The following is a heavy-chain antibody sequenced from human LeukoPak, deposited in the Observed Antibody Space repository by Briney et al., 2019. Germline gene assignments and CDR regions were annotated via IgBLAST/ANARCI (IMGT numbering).Heavy chain of an antibody. D-gene: IGHD6-19*01. CDR1: GYSFSNAW. J-gene: IGHJ4*02. CDR3: ATSTPGYSSGWSAY. V-gene: IGHV5-10-1*01. Sequence: GESLKISCKGSGYSFSNAWIGWVRQLPGRGLEWMGRIDPSDSYTSYSPSFQGRVTISSDKSISTAYLQWSSLEASDTAMYYCATSTPGYSSGWSAYWGQGTLVTVSS. CDR2: IDPSDSYT.